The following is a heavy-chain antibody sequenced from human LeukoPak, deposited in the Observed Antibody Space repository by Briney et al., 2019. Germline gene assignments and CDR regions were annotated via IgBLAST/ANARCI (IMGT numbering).Heavy chain of an antibody. CDR2: ISGSGGST. Sequence: GGSVRLSCAASGCTFSGYAMSWVRQAPGKGLEWVSAISGSGGSTYYADSVKGRFTISRDNARNSLYLQMSSLRAEDTAVYYCARGHYGLDVWGQGTTVTVSS. CDR1: GCTFSGYA. V-gene: IGHV3-23*01. CDR3: ARGHYGLDV. J-gene: IGHJ6*02.